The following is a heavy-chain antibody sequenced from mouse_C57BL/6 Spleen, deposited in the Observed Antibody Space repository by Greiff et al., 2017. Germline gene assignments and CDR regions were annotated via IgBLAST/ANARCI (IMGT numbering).Heavy chain of an antibody. V-gene: IGHV1-76*01. CDR3: AGGDVKGDYAMDY. CDR2: IYPGSGDT. CDR1: GYTFTDYY. Sequence: VKLMEPGAELVRPGASVKLSCKASGYTFTDYYINWVKQRPGQGLEWIARIYPGSGDTYYNEKFKGKATLTAEKSSSTAYMQLSSLTSEDSAVYFCAGGDVKGDYAMDYWGQGTSVTVSS. J-gene: IGHJ4*01. D-gene: IGHD3-3*01.